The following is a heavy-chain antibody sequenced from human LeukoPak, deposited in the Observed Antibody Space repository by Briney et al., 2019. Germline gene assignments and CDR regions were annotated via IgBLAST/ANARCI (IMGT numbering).Heavy chain of an antibody. D-gene: IGHD6-19*01. CDR3: ERLYRTGWYDY. J-gene: IGHJ4*02. V-gene: IGHV2-70*04. Sequence: SGPALVNPTQTLTLTCTFSGFSLSTSAMRVSWIRQPPGKALEGLERIDWDDNKFYSTSLKTRLTISKDTSKKQVVLRMTNMDPVDTATYYCERLYRTGWYDYWGQGTLVIVSS. CDR1: GFSLSTSAMR. CDR2: IDWDDNK.